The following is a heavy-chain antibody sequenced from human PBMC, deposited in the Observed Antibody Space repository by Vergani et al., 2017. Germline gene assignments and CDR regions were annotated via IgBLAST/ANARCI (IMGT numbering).Heavy chain of an antibody. V-gene: IGHV3-30*18. CDR1: GLMFNNYG. J-gene: IGHJ4*02. CDR2: ISSDGSNK. Sequence: QVQLVESGGGVVQPGRSLRLSCETSGLMFNNYGMHWVRQAPGKGLEWVAVISSDGSNKHYADSVKGRFTISRDNSQNTLYLQMDSLTAEDTAIYFCVNGDYYDQSGLASFDYWGQGTLVTVSS. D-gene: IGHD3-22*01. CDR3: VNGDYYDQSGLASFDY.